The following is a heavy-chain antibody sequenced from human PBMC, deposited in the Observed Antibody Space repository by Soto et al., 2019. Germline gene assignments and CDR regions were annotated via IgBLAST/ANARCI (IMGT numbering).Heavy chain of an antibody. CDR1: GFTFSSYG. CDR2: ISYDGSNK. V-gene: IGHV3-30*18. Sequence: GGSLRLSCAASGFTFSSYGMHWVRQAPGKGLEWVAVISYDGSNKYYADSVKGRFTISRDNSKNTLYLQMNSLRAEDTAVYYCAKMHDSSGYYNYWGQGTLVTVSS. J-gene: IGHJ4*02. D-gene: IGHD3-22*01. CDR3: AKMHDSSGYYNY.